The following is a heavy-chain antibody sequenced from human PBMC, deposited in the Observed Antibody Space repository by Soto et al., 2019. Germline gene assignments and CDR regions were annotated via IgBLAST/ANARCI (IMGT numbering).Heavy chain of an antibody. CDR1: GGSISIGGYS. Sequence: SETLSLTCVVSGGSISIGGYSWSWIRQPPGKGLEWIGYIYHSGSTYYNSSLKSRVTISVDRSKNQFSLNLNSVTAADTAVYYCARGDFNWFDPWGQGTLVTVSS. J-gene: IGHJ5*02. CDR2: IYHSGST. V-gene: IGHV4-30-2*01. D-gene: IGHD2-21*02. CDR3: ARGDFNWFDP.